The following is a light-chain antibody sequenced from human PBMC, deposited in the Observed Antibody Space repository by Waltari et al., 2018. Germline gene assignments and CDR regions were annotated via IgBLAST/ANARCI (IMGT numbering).Light chain of an antibody. CDR3: QQATSLPLT. J-gene: IGKJ4*01. Sequence: DIQMTQSPSSVSASVGDRVTITCRASQATSGWLAWYQQKPGSAPKLLIYGASSLQSGVPSRFSGSGSGTDFTLTISSLQPEDFATHYCQQATSLPLTFGGGTKVEIK. CDR2: GAS. V-gene: IGKV1-12*01. CDR1: QATSGW.